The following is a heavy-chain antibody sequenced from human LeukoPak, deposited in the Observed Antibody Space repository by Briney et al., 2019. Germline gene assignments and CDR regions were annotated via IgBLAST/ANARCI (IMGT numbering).Heavy chain of an antibody. Sequence: GGSLRLSCAASGFTFSNFAMSWVRQAPGKGLEWVSVITGSGANTYYTPSMRGRFTISRDNSKNMLYLQVSSLRAEDTAIYYCAKLMRHMMEDVLDLWGQGTVVTVSS. CDR1: GFTFSNFA. CDR2: ITGSGANT. J-gene: IGHJ3*01. V-gene: IGHV3-23*01. CDR3: AKLMRHMMEDVLDL. D-gene: IGHD3-16*01.